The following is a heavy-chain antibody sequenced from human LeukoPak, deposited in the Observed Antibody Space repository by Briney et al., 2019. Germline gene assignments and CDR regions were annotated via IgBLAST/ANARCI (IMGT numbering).Heavy chain of an antibody. J-gene: IGHJ3*01. V-gene: IGHV1-69*05. CDR1: GGTFSSYA. CDR3: AREVNTAMGHGFDV. Sequence: ASLKVSCKASGGTFSSYAISWVRQAPGQGLEWMGGIIPIFGTANYAQKFQGRVTITTDESTSTAYMELSSLRSEDTAVYYCAREVNTAMGHGFDVWGQGTMVTVSS. CDR2: IIPIFGTA. D-gene: IGHD5-18*01.